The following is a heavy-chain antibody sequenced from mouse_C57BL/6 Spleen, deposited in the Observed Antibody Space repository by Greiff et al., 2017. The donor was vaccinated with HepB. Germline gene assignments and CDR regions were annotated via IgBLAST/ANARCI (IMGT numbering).Heavy chain of an antibody. CDR1: GYTFTDYN. CDR3: ARGGLPGFDY. CDR2: INPNNGGP. Sequence: EVQLQQSGPELVKPGASVKIPCKASGYTFTDYNMDWVKQSHGKSLEWIGDINPNNGGPNYNQKFKGKATLTVDKSSSTDYMELRSLKSEETAVYYCARGGLPGFDYWGQGTTLTVSS. J-gene: IGHJ2*01. V-gene: IGHV1-18*01.